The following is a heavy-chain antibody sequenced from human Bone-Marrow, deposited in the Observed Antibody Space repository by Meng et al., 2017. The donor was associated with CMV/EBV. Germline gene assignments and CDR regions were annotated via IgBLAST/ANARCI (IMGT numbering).Heavy chain of an antibody. D-gene: IGHD3-22*01. V-gene: IGHV3-21*01. CDR3: ARDKTHRSNYYDSSGIV. Sequence: GGSLRLSCAASGFTFSTYNMNWVHQAPGKGLEWVSSISSSGNYIYYADSVKGRFTISRDNAKNSLYLRMNNLRAEDTAVYYCARDKTHRSNYYDSSGIVWGQGALVTVSS. J-gene: IGHJ4*02. CDR1: GFTFSTYN. CDR2: ISSSGNYI.